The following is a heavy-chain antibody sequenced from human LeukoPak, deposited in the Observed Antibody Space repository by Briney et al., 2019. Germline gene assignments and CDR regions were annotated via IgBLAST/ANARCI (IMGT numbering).Heavy chain of an antibody. D-gene: IGHD5-24*01. J-gene: IGHJ3*02. CDR1: GFTFTDYW. V-gene: IGHV3-7*01. Sequence: GGSLRLSCTTSGFTFTDYWMSWVRQAPGKGLEWVANIKQDGSEKYYVDSVKGRFTISRDNAKNSLYLQMNSLRAEDTAVYYCAIEGVEMATILSEAFDIWGQGTMVTVSS. CDR2: IKQDGSEK. CDR3: AIEGVEMATILSEAFDI.